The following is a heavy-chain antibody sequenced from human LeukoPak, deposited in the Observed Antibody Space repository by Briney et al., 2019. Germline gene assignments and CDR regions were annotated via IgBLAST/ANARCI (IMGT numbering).Heavy chain of an antibody. J-gene: IGHJ4*02. V-gene: IGHV3-72*01. CDR1: GFTFSSYS. CDR3: ARERYYDSSGYYPYYFDY. D-gene: IGHD3-22*01. CDR2: TRNKANSYTT. Sequence: GGSLRLSCAASGFTFSSYSMNWVRQAPGKGLEWVGRTRNKANSYTTEYAASVKGRFTISRDDSKNSLYLQMNSLKTEDTAVYYCARERYYDSSGYYPYYFDYWGQGTLVTVSS.